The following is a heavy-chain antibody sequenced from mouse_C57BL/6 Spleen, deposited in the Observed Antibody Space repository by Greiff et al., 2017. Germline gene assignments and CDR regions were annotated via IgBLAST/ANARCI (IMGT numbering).Heavy chain of an antibody. Sequence: QVQLQQPGAELVKPGASVKLSCKASGYTFTSYWMHWVKQRPGQGLEWIGMIHPNRGSTNYNEKFKSKATLTVDKSSSTAYMQLSSLTSEDSAVYYCARLYDGYYDFDYWGQGTTLTVSS. D-gene: IGHD2-3*01. CDR3: ARLYDGYYDFDY. CDR2: IHPNRGST. CDR1: GYTFTSYW. V-gene: IGHV1-64*01. J-gene: IGHJ2*01.